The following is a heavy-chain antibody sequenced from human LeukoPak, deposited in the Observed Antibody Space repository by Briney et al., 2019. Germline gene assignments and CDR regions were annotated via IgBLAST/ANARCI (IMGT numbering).Heavy chain of an antibody. CDR2: ISSSSSTI. D-gene: IGHD3-3*01. V-gene: IGHV3-48*01. Sequence: SCKASGFTFSSYSMNWVRQAPGKGLEWVSYISSSSSTIYYADSVKGRFTISRDNAKNSLYLQMNSLRAEDTAVYYCARFTSGYYNWFDPWGQGTLVTVSS. CDR3: ARFTSGYYNWFDP. J-gene: IGHJ5*02. CDR1: GFTFSSYS.